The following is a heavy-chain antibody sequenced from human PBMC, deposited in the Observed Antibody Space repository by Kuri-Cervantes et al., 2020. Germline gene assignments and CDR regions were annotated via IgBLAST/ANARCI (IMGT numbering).Heavy chain of an antibody. CDR1: GFTFSSYW. V-gene: IGHV3-7*01. J-gene: IGHJ4*02. Sequence: GEALKISCAASGFTFSSYWMSWVRQAPGKGLEWVANIKQDGSEKYYVDSVKGRFTIYRDNAKNSLYLQMNSLRAEDTAVYYCARALGSSSWYGTFDYWGQGTLVTVSS. CDR2: IKQDGSEK. CDR3: ARALGSSSWYGTFDY. D-gene: IGHD6-13*01.